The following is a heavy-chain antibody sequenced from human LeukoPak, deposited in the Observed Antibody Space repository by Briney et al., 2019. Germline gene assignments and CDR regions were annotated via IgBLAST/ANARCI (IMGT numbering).Heavy chain of an antibody. D-gene: IGHD3-22*01. V-gene: IGHV4-59*01. J-gene: IGHJ4*02. CDR2: IFYSGST. CDR1: GGSMSSYY. Sequence: SETLSLTCTGSGGSMSSYYWSWVRQPPGKGLERIGDIFYSGSTNYNPSLKSRVTISVDTSKNQFSLKLSSVTAADTAVYYCARGGWDYYDSSGYYYLDYWGQGTLVTVSS. CDR3: ARGGWDYYDSSGYYYLDY.